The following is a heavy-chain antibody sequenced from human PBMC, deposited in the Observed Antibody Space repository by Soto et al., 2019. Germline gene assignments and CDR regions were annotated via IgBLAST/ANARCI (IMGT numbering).Heavy chain of an antibody. CDR3: ARDQFGGWEGYYYMDV. J-gene: IGHJ6*03. V-gene: IGHV3-48*01. D-gene: IGHD1-26*01. Sequence: EVQLVESGGGLVQPGGSLRLSCAASGFTFSSYSMNWVRQAPGKGLEWVSYISSSSSTIYYADSVKGRFTISRDNAKNSLYLQMNSLRAEDTAVYYCARDQFGGWEGYYYMDVWGKGTTVTVSS. CDR2: ISSSSSTI. CDR1: GFTFSSYS.